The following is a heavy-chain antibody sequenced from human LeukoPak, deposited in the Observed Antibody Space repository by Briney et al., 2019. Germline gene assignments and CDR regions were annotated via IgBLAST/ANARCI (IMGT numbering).Heavy chain of an antibody. CDR3: ARRMATVTDAFAI. CDR1: GDSLTSHF. V-gene: IGHV4-59*08. J-gene: IGHJ3*02. Sequence: SETLSLTCNVSGDSLTSHFWSWIRQTPGKGLEWIGYVFHSGTTNYSPSLKSRVTISLDTSKKQFYLRLASVTAADTAVYYCARRMATVTDAFAISSGGTMVSVSS. D-gene: IGHD5-24*01. CDR2: VFHSGTT.